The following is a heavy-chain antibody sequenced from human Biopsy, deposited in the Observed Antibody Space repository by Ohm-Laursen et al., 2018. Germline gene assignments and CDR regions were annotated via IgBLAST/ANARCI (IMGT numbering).Heavy chain of an antibody. V-gene: IGHV4-31*03. J-gene: IGHJ4*02. CDR1: GDSISSGGNY. CDR3: ASRLYGPNPIDY. Sequence: SQTLSLTCTVSGDSISSGGNYWSWIRQFPGKGLEWIAYIYHTGSTYYNPSLKSRLSIAIDTSKSQFSLKLSSVTAADTAVYYCASRLYGPNPIDYWGQGTLVTVSS. CDR2: IYHTGST. D-gene: IGHD2-8*01.